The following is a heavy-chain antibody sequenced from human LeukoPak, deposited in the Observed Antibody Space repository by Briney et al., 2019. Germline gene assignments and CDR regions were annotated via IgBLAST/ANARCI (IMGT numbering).Heavy chain of an antibody. J-gene: IGHJ6*04. D-gene: IGHD3-10*02. CDR2: ISSSGSTI. CDR3: AELGITMIGGV. Sequence: PGGSLRLSCAASGFTFSTYCMTWLRQTPGKGLEWVPYISSSGSTIYYADSVKGRFTISRDNAKNSLYLQMNSLRAEDTAVYYCAELGITMIGGVWGKGTTVTISS. V-gene: IGHV3-48*04. CDR1: GFTFSTYC.